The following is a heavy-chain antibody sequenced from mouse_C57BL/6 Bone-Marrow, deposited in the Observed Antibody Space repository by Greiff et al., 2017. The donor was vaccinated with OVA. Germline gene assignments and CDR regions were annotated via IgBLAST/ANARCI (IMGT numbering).Heavy chain of an antibody. V-gene: IGHV1-53*01. CDR3: ARGGGLRRVYYAMDY. Sequence: QVQLQQPGTELVKPGASVKLSCKASGYTFTSYWMHWVKQRPGQGLEWIGNINPSNGGTNYNEKFKSKATLTVDKSSSTDYMQLSSLTSEDSAVYYCARGGGLRRVYYAMDYWGQGTSVTVSS. D-gene: IGHD2-4*01. CDR2: INPSNGGT. CDR1: GYTFTSYW. J-gene: IGHJ4*01.